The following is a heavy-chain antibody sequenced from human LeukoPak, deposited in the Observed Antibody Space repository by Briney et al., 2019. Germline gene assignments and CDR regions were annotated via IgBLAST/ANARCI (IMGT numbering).Heavy chain of an antibody. CDR2: ISRSGSST. CDR3: AREGKHDNGDLDY. Sequence: PGGSLRLSCAASGFTFSSYSMNWVRQAPGKGLEWVSSISRSGSSTYYADSVKGRFTISRDNAKNSLYLQMNSLRAEDTAVYYCAREGKHDNGDLDYWGQGTLVTVSS. D-gene: IGHD4-17*01. V-gene: IGHV3-21*01. CDR1: GFTFSSYS. J-gene: IGHJ4*02.